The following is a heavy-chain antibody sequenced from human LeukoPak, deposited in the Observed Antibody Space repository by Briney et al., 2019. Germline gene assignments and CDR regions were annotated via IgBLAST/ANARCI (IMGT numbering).Heavy chain of an antibody. J-gene: IGHJ4*02. V-gene: IGHV3-30*02. Sequence: PGGSLRLSCVTSGFTFSSYGMYWVRQAPGKGLEWVAFIRYEGSKEYYADSVKGRFTISRDNSRNTLYLQMNSLRGEDTAVYYCAKVYGVAGIDYWGQGTLVTASS. CDR2: IRYEGSKE. D-gene: IGHD6-19*01. CDR1: GFTFSSYG. CDR3: AKVYGVAGIDY.